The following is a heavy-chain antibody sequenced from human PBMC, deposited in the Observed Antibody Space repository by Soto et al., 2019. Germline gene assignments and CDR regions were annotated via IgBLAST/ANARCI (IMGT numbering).Heavy chain of an antibody. V-gene: IGHV4-30-4*01. Sequence: QVQLQESGPGLVKPSQTLSLTCTVSGGSLSSDGYYWSWIRQPPGKGLEWIGYISYSGSTYYNPSLKSRVIISVDRSRNQFSLKLTAVTAADTAMYFCARGVAYWGPGTLVTVSS. J-gene: IGHJ4*02. D-gene: IGHD2-15*01. CDR3: ARGVAY. CDR1: GGSLSSDGYY. CDR2: ISYSGST.